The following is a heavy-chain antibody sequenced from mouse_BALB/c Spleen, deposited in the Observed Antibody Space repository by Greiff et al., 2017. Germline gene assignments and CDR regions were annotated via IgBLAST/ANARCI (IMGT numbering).Heavy chain of an antibody. Sequence: VQLKESGAELVRSGASVKLSCTASGFNIKDYYMHWVKQRPEQGLEWIGWIDPENGDTEYAPKFQGKATMTADTSSNTAYLQLSSLTSEDTAVYYCNPVYYGSRGFAYWGQGTLVTVSA. CDR3: NPVYYGSRGFAY. J-gene: IGHJ3*01. CDR2: IDPENGDT. D-gene: IGHD1-1*01. V-gene: IGHV14-4*02. CDR1: GFNIKDYY.